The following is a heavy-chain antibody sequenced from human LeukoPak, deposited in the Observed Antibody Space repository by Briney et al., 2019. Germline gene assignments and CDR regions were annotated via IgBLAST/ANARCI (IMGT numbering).Heavy chain of an antibody. D-gene: IGHD6-19*01. CDR3: TRSSGWWSLDY. CDR1: GDSISSSNW. J-gene: IGHJ4*02. V-gene: IGHV4-4*02. Sequence: NPSETLSPTCTVSGDSISSSNWWNWVRLPPGKGLDWIGEISHTGSTKYSPSLRDRVTISKDNSKNQFSLKLNSVTAADTATYYCTRSSGWWSLDYWGQGALVTVSS. CDR2: ISHTGST.